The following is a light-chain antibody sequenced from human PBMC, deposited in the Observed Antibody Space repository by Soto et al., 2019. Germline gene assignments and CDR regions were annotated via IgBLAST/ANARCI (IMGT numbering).Light chain of an antibody. Sequence: EIVLTQSPATLSVSPGERATLSCRASQSVSSNLAWYQQKPGQAPRLLIYDASHRATGIPARFSGSGSGTDFTLTINSLEPEDFALYYCQQRYNWPPTFGQGTKVDI. CDR2: DAS. CDR3: QQRYNWPPT. V-gene: IGKV3-11*01. CDR1: QSVSSN. J-gene: IGKJ1*01.